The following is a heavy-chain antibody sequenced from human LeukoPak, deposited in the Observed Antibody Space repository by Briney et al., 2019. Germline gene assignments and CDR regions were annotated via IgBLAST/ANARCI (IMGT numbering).Heavy chain of an antibody. Sequence: SETLSLTCTVSGGSISSYYWSWIRQPPGKGLEWIGYIYYSGSTNYNPSLKSRVSISVDTSNNEYSLKLSSVTAADTAVYYRARRGWYNSGWYYLDYWGQGTLVTVSS. D-gene: IGHD6-19*01. J-gene: IGHJ4*02. CDR3: ARRGWYNSGWYYLDY. CDR1: GGSISSYY. CDR2: IYYSGST. V-gene: IGHV4-59*01.